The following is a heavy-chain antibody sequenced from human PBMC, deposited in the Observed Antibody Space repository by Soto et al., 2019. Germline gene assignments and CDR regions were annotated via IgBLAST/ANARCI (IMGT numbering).Heavy chain of an antibody. CDR2: ISHDGTKT. V-gene: IGHV3-30*18. J-gene: IGHJ6*02. CDR3: AKDRRDGYTTCSRCYGVDV. Sequence: QVQLVESGGGVVQPGTSLRLACEASGFNFGAYGMHWVRQAPGKGLAWVAVISHDGTKTYYSDSVNGRFTVSRDNSKNMLYVQMVSLRPDDTAVYSCAKDRRDGYTTCSRCYGVDVWGQGTTVTVSS. CDR1: GFNFGAYG. D-gene: IGHD5-18*01.